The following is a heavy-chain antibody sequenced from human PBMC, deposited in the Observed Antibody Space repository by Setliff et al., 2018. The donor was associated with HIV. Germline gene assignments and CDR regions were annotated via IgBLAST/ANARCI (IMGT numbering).Heavy chain of an antibody. V-gene: IGHV3-30*04. CDR1: GFTFSSYA. J-gene: IGHJ4*02. CDR2: ISYDGSDI. D-gene: IGHD3-22*01. Sequence: PGGSLRLSCAATGFTFSSYAMHWVRQAPGNGLEWVALISYDGSDIYYADSVKGRFTSSRDNSKNSLYLQMNSLRAEDTAVYYCARDAGYFDSSGFYYDPYLDYWGQGTLVTVSS. CDR3: ARDAGYFDSSGFYYDPYLDY.